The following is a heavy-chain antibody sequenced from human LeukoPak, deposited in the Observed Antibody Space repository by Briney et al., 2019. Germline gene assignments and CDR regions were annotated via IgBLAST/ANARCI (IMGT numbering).Heavy chain of an antibody. CDR2: IKQDGSEK. V-gene: IGHV3-7*01. CDR3: ARSGSAGPYYYYYGMDV. CDR1: GFTFSSYA. J-gene: IGHJ6*02. Sequence: GGSLRLSCAASGFTFSSYAMSWVRQAPGKGLEWVANIKQDGSEKYYVDSVKGRFTISRDNAKNSLYLQMNSLRAEDTAVYYCARSGSAGPYYYYYGMDVWGQGTTVTVSS. D-gene: IGHD6-25*01.